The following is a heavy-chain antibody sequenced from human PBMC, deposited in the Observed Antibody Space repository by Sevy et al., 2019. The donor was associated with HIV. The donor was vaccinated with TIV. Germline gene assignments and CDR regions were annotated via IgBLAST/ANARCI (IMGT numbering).Heavy chain of an antibody. CDR2: VRSKGDGGTE. CDR3: TTEGAD. V-gene: IGHV3-15*01. Sequence: GGSLRLSCAASGFIFGDAWLSWVRQGPGKGLEWVGRVRSKGDGGTEEYATPVKGRFIIARDDSKNMLYLQMNNLKIEDTGVYYCTTEGADWGQGTRVTVSS. CDR1: GFIFGDAW. J-gene: IGHJ4*02.